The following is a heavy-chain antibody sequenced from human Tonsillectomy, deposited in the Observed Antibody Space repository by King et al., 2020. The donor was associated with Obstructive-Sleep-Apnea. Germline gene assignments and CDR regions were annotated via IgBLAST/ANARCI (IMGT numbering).Heavy chain of an antibody. J-gene: IGHJ4*02. D-gene: IGHD3-9*01. Sequence: VQLVESGGGLIQPGRSLRLSCAASGFTFDDYAMHLVRQAPGKGLEWVSGINWNSGRLGYTDSVKGRFTISRDNAKNSLYLQMNSLRPEDTAFYYCAKDKYYDILTGSTFDYWGQGTLVTVSS. CDR3: AKDKYYDILTGSTFDY. CDR2: INWNSGRL. V-gene: IGHV3-9*01. CDR1: GFTFDDYA.